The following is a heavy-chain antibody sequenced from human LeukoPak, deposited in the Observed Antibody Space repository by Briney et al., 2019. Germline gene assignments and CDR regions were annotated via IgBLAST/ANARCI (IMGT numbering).Heavy chain of an antibody. CDR2: IKSKTDGGTT. V-gene: IGHV3-15*01. CDR1: GFTFSNAW. J-gene: IGHJ4*02. Sequence: NPGGSLRLSCAASGFTFSNAWMSWVRQAPGKGLEWVGRIKSKTDGGTTDYAAPVKGRFTISRDDSKNTPYLQMNSLKTEDTAVYYCTTAPPASGYGDYWGQGTLVTVSP. D-gene: IGHD5-12*01. CDR3: TTAPPASGYGDY.